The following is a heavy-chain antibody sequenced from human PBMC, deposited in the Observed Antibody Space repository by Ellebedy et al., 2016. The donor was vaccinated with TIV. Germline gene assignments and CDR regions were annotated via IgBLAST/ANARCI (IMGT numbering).Heavy chain of an antibody. V-gene: IGHV3-53*01. D-gene: IGHD4-23*01. CDR2: MYSGGGT. CDR1: GVTVSNNY. J-gene: IGHJ4*02. CDR3: ARDANSGGGQTWG. Sequence: GESLKISXAASGVTVSNNYMSWVRQAPGKGLEWVSVMYSGGGTFYADSVKGRFTISRDNFKNTVYLQMNSLRVEDTAVYYCARDANSGGGQTWGWGQGTLVTVSS.